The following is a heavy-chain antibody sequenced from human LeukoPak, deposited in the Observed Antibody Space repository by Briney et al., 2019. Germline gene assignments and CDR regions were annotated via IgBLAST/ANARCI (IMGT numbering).Heavy chain of an antibody. CDR2: IYTSGST. D-gene: IGHD4-11*01. CDR1: GGSISSYY. J-gene: IGHJ6*03. V-gene: IGHV4-4*09. CDR3: ARGRLQDYYYYMDV. Sequence: SETLSLTCTVSGGSISSYYWSWIRQPPGKGLEWIGYIYTSGSTNYNPSLKSRVTISVDTSKNQFSLKLSSVTAADTAVYSCARGRLQDYYYYMDVWGKGTTVTVSS.